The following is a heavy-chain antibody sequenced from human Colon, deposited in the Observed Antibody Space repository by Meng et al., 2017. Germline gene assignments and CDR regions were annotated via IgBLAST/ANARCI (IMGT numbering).Heavy chain of an antibody. CDR1: GFTFSSYG. CDR2: IWYDGSNK. D-gene: IGHD3-10*01. J-gene: IGHJ4*02. V-gene: IGHV3-33*01. CDR3: ARDTEFGELFPDY. Sequence: GESLKISCAASGFTFSSYGMHWVRQAPGKGLEWVAVIWYDGSNKYYADSVKGRFTISRDNSKNTLYLQMNSLRAEDTAVYYCARDTEFGELFPDYWGQGTRVTGYS.